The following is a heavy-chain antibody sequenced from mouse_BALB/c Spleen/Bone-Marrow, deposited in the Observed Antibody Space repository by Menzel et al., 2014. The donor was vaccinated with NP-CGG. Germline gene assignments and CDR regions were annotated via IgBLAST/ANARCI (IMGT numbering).Heavy chain of an antibody. CDR3: AGEAYYDYDEGFAY. CDR1: GYTFTSYY. Sequence: VHLVESGPELVKPGASVKMSCKASGYTFTSYYIHWVKQRPGQGLEWIGWIYPGDGSTKYNEKFKGKTTLTADKSSSTAYMLLSSLTSEDSAIYFCAGEAYYDYDEGFAYWGQGTLVTVSA. V-gene: IGHV1S56*01. CDR2: IYPGDGST. D-gene: IGHD2-4*01. J-gene: IGHJ3*01.